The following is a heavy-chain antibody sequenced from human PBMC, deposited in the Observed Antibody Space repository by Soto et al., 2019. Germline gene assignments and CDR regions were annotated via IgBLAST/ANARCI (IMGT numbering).Heavy chain of an antibody. CDR3: ARASQCKSYFDCFAWLDY. CDR1: RDSISGLY. Sequence: SETLSLTCTVSRDSISGLYWTWIRQPAGKGLEWIGRIYSSGETNYNPSLTGRVIMSLDTSKNQFSLNLTSVTAADTAVYYCARASQCKSYFDCFAWLDYWGQGTLVTVSS. CDR2: IYSSGET. D-gene: IGHD3-9*01. J-gene: IGHJ4*02. V-gene: IGHV4-4*07.